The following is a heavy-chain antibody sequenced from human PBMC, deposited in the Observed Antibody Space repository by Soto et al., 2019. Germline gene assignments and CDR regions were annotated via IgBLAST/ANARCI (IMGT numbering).Heavy chain of an antibody. V-gene: IGHV3-74*01. J-gene: IGHJ4*02. D-gene: IGHD3-3*01. CDR1: GFTFSSYW. CDR3: ARDGHDSVDLDH. CDR2: LNNDGSDT. Sequence: EVQLVESGGGLVQPGGSLRLSCAASGFTFSSYWMHWVRQAPGKGLLWVSRLNNDGSDTSYADSVKGRFTISRDNAKNTLYLQMNSLRAEDTAVYFCARDGHDSVDLDHWGQGTLVTVSS.